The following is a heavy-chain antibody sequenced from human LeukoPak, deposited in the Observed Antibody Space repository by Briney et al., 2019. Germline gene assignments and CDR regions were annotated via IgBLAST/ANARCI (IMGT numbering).Heavy chain of an antibody. CDR3: ARDTAMVMKSTYYFDY. CDR2: IIPIFGTA. Sequence: SVKVSCKASGGTFSSYAISWVRQAPGQGLEWMGGIIPIFGTANYAQKFQGRVTITADESTSTAYMELSSLRSEDTAVYYCARDTAMVMKSTYYFDYWGQGTLVTVSS. J-gene: IGHJ4*02. V-gene: IGHV1-69*01. D-gene: IGHD5-18*01. CDR1: GGTFSSYA.